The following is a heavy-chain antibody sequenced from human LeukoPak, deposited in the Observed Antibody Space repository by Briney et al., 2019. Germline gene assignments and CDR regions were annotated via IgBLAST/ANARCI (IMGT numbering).Heavy chain of an antibody. V-gene: IGHV4-59*01. D-gene: IGHD6-6*01. CDR3: VRNIYTSSYYFDY. Sequence: SETLSLTCTVSGGSISSYYWNWIRQPPGKGLEWIGYIYYSGSTNYNPSLKSRLTISIDTSKNQFSLKLNSMTAADTAVYYCVRNIYTSSYYFDYWGQGTLVTVSS. CDR2: IYYSGST. J-gene: IGHJ4*02. CDR1: GGSISSYY.